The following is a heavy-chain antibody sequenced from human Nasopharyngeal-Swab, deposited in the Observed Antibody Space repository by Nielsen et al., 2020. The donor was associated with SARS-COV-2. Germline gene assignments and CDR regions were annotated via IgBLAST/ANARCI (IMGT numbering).Heavy chain of an antibody. Sequence: ASVKVSCKASGYTFTSYYMHWVRQAPGQGLEWMGIVNPNGGSTSYAQKFQGRVTMTRDTSTSTVYMELSSLRSEDTAVYYCARDRRITIFGVVIKPGDAFDIWGQGTMVTVSS. D-gene: IGHD3-3*01. CDR3: ARDRRITIFGVVIKPGDAFDI. V-gene: IGHV1-46*01. CDR1: GYTFTSYY. CDR2: VNPNGGST. J-gene: IGHJ3*02.